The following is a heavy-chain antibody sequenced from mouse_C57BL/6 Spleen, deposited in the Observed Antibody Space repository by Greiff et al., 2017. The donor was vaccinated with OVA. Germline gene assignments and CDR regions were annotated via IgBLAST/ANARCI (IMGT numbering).Heavy chain of an antibody. CDR2: INPGSGGT. J-gene: IGHJ4*01. Sequence: QVQLQQSGAELVRPGTSVKVSCKASGYAFTNYLIEWVKQRPGQGLEWIGVINPGSGGTNYNEKFKGKATLTADKSSSTAYMQLSSLTSEDSAVYFCAREVYVSSYAMDYWGQGTSVTVSS. CDR1: GYAFTNYL. V-gene: IGHV1-54*01. CDR3: AREVYVSSYAMDY. D-gene: IGHD1-1*01.